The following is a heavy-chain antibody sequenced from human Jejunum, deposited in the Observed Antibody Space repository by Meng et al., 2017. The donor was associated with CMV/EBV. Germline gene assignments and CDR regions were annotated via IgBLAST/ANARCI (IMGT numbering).Heavy chain of an antibody. D-gene: IGHD5-12*01. Sequence: VSGDSVSSGTSDWSWIRQSPGKGLEWIAYVYYSGKTNYNPSLKSRVTMSVDTSKNQFSLKLSSVTAADTAVYFCARHYSGWYFDYWGQGTLVTVSS. CDR3: ARHYSGWYFDY. CDR1: GDSVSSGTSD. V-gene: IGHV4-61*01. CDR2: VYYSGKT. J-gene: IGHJ4*02.